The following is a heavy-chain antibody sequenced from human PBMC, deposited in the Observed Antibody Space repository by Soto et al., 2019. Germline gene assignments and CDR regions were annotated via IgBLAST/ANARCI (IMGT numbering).Heavy chain of an antibody. CDR3: ARGPNSRYSSSWYDY. D-gene: IGHD6-13*01. CDR1: GYTFTSYG. J-gene: IGHJ4*02. CDR2: ISAYNGNT. V-gene: IGHV1-18*01. Sequence: ASVKVSCKASGYTFTSYGISWVRQAPGQGLEWMGWISAYNGNTNYAQKLQGRVTMTTDTSTSTAYMELRSLRSDDTAVYYCARGPNSRYSSSWYDYWGQGTLVTVFS.